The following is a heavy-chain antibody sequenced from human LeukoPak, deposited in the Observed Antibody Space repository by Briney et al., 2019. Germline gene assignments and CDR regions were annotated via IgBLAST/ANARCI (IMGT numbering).Heavy chain of an antibody. D-gene: IGHD2-2*01. Sequence: AGGSLRLSCAASGFTFSSYGMNWVRQAPGKGLEWVSYISSSGSTIYYADSVKGRFTISRDNAKNSPYLQMNSLRAEDTAVYYCAREPIVVVPAAPYVNDYRGQGTLVTVSS. V-gene: IGHV3-48*04. CDR3: AREPIVVVPAAPYVNDY. J-gene: IGHJ4*02. CDR1: GFTFSSYG. CDR2: ISSSGSTI.